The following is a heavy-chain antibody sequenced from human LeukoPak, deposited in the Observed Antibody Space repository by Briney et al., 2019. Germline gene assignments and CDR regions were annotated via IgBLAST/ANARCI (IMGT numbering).Heavy chain of an antibody. CDR1: GFTFSSYG. V-gene: IGHV3-30*03. D-gene: IGHD2-8*01. CDR3: ARAGINAVFDI. CDR2: ISYDGSNK. J-gene: IGHJ3*02. Sequence: GGSLRLSCAASGFTFSSYGMHWVRQAPGKGLEWVAVISYDGSNKYYADSVKGRFTISRDNSKNTLYLQMNSLRAEDTAVYYCARAGINAVFDIWGQGTMVTVSS.